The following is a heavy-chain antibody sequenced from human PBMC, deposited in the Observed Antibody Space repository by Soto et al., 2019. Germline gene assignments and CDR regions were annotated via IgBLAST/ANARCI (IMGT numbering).Heavy chain of an antibody. J-gene: IGHJ4*02. CDR1: GVSISSGDYY. CDR3: ARVGGFGATTIDY. Sequence: SETLSLTCTVSGVSISSGDYYWSWIRQTPGKGLEWIGYIYYSENTYYNPSLKSRVAISGDTSKNQFSLRLSSVTAADTAVYYCARVGGFGATTIDYWGQGTLVTVSS. D-gene: IGHD3-10*01. CDR2: IYYSENT. V-gene: IGHV4-30-4*01.